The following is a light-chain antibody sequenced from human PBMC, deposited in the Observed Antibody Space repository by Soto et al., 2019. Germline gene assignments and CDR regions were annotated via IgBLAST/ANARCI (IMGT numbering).Light chain of an antibody. Sequence: QSVPPQPASVSGSPGQSITTSCTGTSSDVGSYNLVSWYQQHPGKAPKLMIYEGSKRPSGVSNRFSGSKSGNTASLTISGLQAEDEADYYCCSYAGSSSYVFGTGTKVTVL. J-gene: IGLJ1*01. CDR1: SSDVGSYNL. CDR2: EGS. V-gene: IGLV2-23*01. CDR3: CSYAGSSSYV.